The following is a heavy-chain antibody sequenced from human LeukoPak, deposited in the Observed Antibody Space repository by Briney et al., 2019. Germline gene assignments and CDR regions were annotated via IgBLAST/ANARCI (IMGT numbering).Heavy chain of an antibody. J-gene: IGHJ4*02. Sequence: PSETLSLTCAVSGGSISSSNWWSWVRQPPGKGLEWIGEIYHSGSTNYNPSLKSRVTISVDKSKNQFSLKLSSVTAADTAVYYCARAPRGDYDILTGYVDYWGQGTLVTVSS. CDR2: IYHSGST. CDR3: ARAPRGDYDILTGYVDY. V-gene: IGHV4-4*02. CDR1: GGSISSSNW. D-gene: IGHD3-9*01.